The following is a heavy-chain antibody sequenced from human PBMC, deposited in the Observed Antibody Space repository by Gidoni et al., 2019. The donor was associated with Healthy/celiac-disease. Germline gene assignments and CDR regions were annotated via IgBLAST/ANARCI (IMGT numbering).Heavy chain of an antibody. CDR1: GFPFSNAW. CDR3: TTARGYYYGSGSYYNEVPFDP. D-gene: IGHD3-10*01. Sequence: EVQLVESGGGLVKPGESLRLSCAASGFPFSNAWMSWVRPAPGKGLEWVGRSKSKTDGGTTDYAAPVKGRFTISRDDSKNTLYLQMNSLKTEDTAVYYGTTARGYYYGSGSYYNEVPFDPWGQGTLVTVSS. J-gene: IGHJ5*02. V-gene: IGHV3-15*01. CDR2: SKSKTDGGTT.